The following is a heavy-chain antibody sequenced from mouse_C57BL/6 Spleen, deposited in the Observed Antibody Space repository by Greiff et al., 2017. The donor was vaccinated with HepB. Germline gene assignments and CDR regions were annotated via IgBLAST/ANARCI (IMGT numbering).Heavy chain of an antibody. CDR2: INYDGSST. J-gene: IGHJ4*01. CDR1: GFTFSDYY. Sequence: EVKLMESEGGLVQPGRSMKLSCTASGFTFSDYYMAWVRQVPEKGLEWVANINYDGSSTYYLDSLKSRFIISRDNAKNILYLQMSSLKSEDTATYYCARENYYDYEGAMDYWGQGTSVTVSS. V-gene: IGHV5-16*01. CDR3: ARENYYDYEGAMDY. D-gene: IGHD2-4*01.